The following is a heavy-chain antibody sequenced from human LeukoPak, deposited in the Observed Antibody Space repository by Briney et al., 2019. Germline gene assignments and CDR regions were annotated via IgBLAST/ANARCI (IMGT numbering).Heavy chain of an antibody. J-gene: IGHJ6*03. V-gene: IGHV3-53*01. CDR1: GLTVSSNC. Sequence: EGSLRLSCAASGLTVSSNCMSWVRQAPGRGLEWVSIIYSGGSTYYADSVKGRFTISRDSSQNTVHLQMNSLRREDTAVYYCARDHETLRFCTGGRCYYYYYMDVWGKGTTVTVSS. D-gene: IGHD2-8*02. CDR3: ARDHETLRFCTGGRCYYYYYMDV. CDR2: IYSGGST.